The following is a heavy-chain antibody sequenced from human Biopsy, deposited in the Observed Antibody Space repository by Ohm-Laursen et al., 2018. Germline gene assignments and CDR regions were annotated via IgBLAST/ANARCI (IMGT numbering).Heavy chain of an antibody. Sequence: ASVKASCKVSGYAVTEFSMHWVRQAPGKGLEWMGGFAPENGKTIYAQKSQGRVTMTEDTSTDTAYMELSSLRSEDTAVYYCAADINVWNVNYWGQGTLVTVSS. D-gene: IGHD1-1*01. J-gene: IGHJ4*02. CDR2: FAPENGKT. CDR1: GYAVTEFS. V-gene: IGHV1-24*01. CDR3: AADINVWNVNY.